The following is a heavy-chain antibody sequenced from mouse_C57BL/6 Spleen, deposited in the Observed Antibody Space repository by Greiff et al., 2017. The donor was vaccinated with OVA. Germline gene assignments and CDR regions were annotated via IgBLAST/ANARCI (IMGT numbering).Heavy chain of an antibody. V-gene: IGHV14-1*01. Sequence: VQLQQSGAELVRPGASVKLSCTASGFNIKDYYMHWVKQRPEQGLEWIGRIDPEDGDTEYAPKFQGKATMTADTSSNTAYLQLSSLTSEDTAVYYCTKGSSGYPFAYWGQGTLVTVSA. CDR3: TKGSSGYPFAY. J-gene: IGHJ3*01. CDR2: IDPEDGDT. CDR1: GFNIKDYY. D-gene: IGHD3-2*02.